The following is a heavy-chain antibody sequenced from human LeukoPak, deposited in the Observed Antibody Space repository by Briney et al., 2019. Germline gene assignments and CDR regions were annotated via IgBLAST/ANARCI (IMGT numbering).Heavy chain of an antibody. D-gene: IGHD2-2*01. CDR2: IHHSGRT. J-gene: IGHJ5*02. V-gene: IGHV4-38-2*02. Sequence: SETLSLTCTVSGYSISSDYYWGWIRQPPGKGLEWIGSIHHSGRTYYNPSLKSRVTISVDTSKNQFSLKLSSVTDADTAVYYCARDHLANLASRLFDPWGKGTLVTVSS. CDR1: GYSISSDYY. CDR3: ARDHLANLASRLFDP.